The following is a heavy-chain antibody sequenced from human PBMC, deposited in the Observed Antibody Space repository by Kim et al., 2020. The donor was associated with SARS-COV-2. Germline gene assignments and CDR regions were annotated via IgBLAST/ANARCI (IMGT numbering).Heavy chain of an antibody. CDR2: INHSGST. V-gene: IGHV4-34*01. CDR3: AGDTWFGESVYYYYGMDV. J-gene: IGHJ6*02. Sequence: SETLSLTCAVYGGSFSGYYWSWIRQPPGKGLEWIGEINHSGSTNYNPSLKSRVTISVDTSKNQFSLKLSSVTAADTAVYYCAGDTWFGESVYYYYGMDVWGQGTTVTVSS. CDR1: GGSFSGYY. D-gene: IGHD3-10*01.